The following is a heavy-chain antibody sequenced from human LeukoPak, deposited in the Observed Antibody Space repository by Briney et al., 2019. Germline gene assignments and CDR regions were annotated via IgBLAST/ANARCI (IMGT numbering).Heavy chain of an antibody. CDR3: ARHGSDPTSGIYYFDS. Sequence: GESLRISCKGSGYSFTSYWIGWVRQTPGKCLDWMGIIYPDDSDTRYSPSFQGQVTISADKSISTAYLQWSSLKASDTAMYYCARHGSDPTSGIYYFDSWGQGTLVTVSS. CDR2: IYPDDSDT. CDR1: GYSFTSYW. V-gene: IGHV5-51*01. D-gene: IGHD3-10*01. J-gene: IGHJ4*02.